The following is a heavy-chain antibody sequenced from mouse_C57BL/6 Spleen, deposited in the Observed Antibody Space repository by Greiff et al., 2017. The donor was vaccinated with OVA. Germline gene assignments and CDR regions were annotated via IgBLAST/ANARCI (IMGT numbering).Heavy chain of an antibody. CDR2: ISDGGSYT. V-gene: IGHV5-4*01. J-gene: IGHJ4*01. CDR1: GFTFSSYA. CDR3: ARDRDYYAMDY. Sequence: EVQLVESGGGLVKPGGSLKLSCAASGFTFSSYAMSWVRQTPEKRLEWVATISDGGSYTYYPDNVKGRSTISRDNAKNNLYLQMSHLKSEDTAMYYCARDRDYYAMDYWGQGTSVTVSS.